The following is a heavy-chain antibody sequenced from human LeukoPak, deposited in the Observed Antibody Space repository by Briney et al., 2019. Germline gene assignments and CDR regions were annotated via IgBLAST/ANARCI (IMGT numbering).Heavy chain of an antibody. CDR1: GGSISSYY. V-gene: IGHV4-59*12. Sequence: SETLSLTCTVSGGSISSYYWSWIRQPPGKGLEWIGYIYYSGSTNYNPSLKSRVTISVDTSKNQFSLNLSSVTAADTAVYYCARRLGRNFGERFYYYYYMDVWGKGTTVSISS. CDR2: IYYSGST. CDR3: ARRLGRNFGERFYYYYYMDV. D-gene: IGHD3-10*01. J-gene: IGHJ6*03.